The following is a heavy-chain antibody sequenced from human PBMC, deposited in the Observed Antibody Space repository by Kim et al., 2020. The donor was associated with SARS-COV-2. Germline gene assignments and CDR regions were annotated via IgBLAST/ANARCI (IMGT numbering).Heavy chain of an antibody. CDR3: ASSTAHFPLPGVPAAPHWFDP. CDR1: GYTLTELS. CDR2: FDPEDAET. J-gene: IGHJ5*02. V-gene: IGHV1-24*01. Sequence: ASVKVSCKVSGYTLTELSMHWVRQAPGKGLEWMGGFDPEDAETIYAQKFQGRVTMTEDTSTDTAYMELSSLRSEDTALYYCASSTAHFPLPGVPAAPHWFDPWGQGTLVTVSS. D-gene: IGHD2-2*01.